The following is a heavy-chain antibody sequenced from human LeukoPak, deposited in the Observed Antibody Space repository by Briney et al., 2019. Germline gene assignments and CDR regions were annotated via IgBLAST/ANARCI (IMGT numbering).Heavy chain of an antibody. CDR2: INHSGGT. CDR1: GGSFSGYY. V-gene: IGHV4-34*01. CDR3: AASGGDWFDP. Sequence: SETLSRTCAVYGGSFSGYYWSWIRQPPGKGLEWIGEINHSGGTNYNPSLKSRVTILVDTSNNQFSLKLNSVTAADTAFYYCAASGGDWFDPWGQGALVIVSS. D-gene: IGHD3-10*01. J-gene: IGHJ5*02.